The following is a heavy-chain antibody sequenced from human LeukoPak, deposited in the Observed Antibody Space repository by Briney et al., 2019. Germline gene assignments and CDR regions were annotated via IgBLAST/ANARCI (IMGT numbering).Heavy chain of an antibody. D-gene: IGHD5-24*01. CDR2: IIPIFGTA. CDR3: ASGGLEMATISTLYYFDY. CDR1: GYTFTGYY. V-gene: IGHV1-69*06. Sequence: ASVKVSCKASGYTFTGYYMHWVRQAPGQGLEWMGGIIPIFGTANYAQKFQGRVTITADKSTSTAYMELSSLRSEDTAVYYCASGGLEMATISTLYYFDYWGQGTLVTVSS. J-gene: IGHJ4*02.